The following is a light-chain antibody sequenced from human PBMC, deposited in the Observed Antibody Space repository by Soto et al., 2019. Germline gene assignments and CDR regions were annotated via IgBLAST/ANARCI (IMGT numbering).Light chain of an antibody. CDR3: QQSFNNPRT. V-gene: IGKV1-39*01. CDR1: QGIANY. J-gene: IGKJ1*01. CDR2: GAS. Sequence: DIQMTHSPSSLSSSVGDRVAITFRASQGIANYLNWYQQKPGKAPKLLIYGASSLQSGVPSKFSGSGSGTDFTLTISSLQPEDFATYYCQQSFNNPRTFGQGTKVDIK.